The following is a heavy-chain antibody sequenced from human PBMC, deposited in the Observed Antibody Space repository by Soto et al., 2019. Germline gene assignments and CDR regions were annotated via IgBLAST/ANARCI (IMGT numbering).Heavy chain of an antibody. D-gene: IGHD2-15*01. J-gene: IGHJ1*01. CDR2: IPIEGNNK. V-gene: IGHV3-30-3*01. Sequence: QVQLVESGGGVVQPGRSLRLSCAASGFIFSTRVMHWIRQAPGKGLEWVTGIPIEGNNKHHADSVKGRFTVSRDNSKNTVYVQMDTLSVEDTAVYYCATEDHGSGRAGTFYHWGQGTLVTVS. CDR3: ATEDHGSGRAGTFYH. CDR1: GFIFSTRV.